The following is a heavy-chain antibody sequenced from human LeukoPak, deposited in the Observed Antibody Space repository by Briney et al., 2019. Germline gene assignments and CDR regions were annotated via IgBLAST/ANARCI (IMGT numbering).Heavy chain of an antibody. Sequence: ASVKVSCKASGYTFTSYDFNWVRQATGQRPEWMGWMSPNSGDTGYAQKLQGRVTMTTDTSTSTAYMELRSLRSDDTAVYYCARDRYGSGFDPWGQGTLVTVSS. J-gene: IGHJ5*02. V-gene: IGHV1-8*01. CDR2: MSPNSGDT. CDR1: GYTFTSYD. D-gene: IGHD4-17*01. CDR3: ARDRYGSGFDP.